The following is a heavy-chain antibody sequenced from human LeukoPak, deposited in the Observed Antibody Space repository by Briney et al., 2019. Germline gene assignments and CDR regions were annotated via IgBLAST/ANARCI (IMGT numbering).Heavy chain of an antibody. D-gene: IGHD3-3*01. J-gene: IGHJ4*02. V-gene: IGHV5-51*01. Sequence: GESLKISCKGSGYSFTSYRIGWVRQMPGKGLEWMGIIYPGDSDTRYSPSFQGQVTISADKSISTAYLQWSSLKASDTAMYYCARSGYDFWSGFNYWGQGTLVTVSS. CDR1: GYSFTSYR. CDR3: ARSGYDFWSGFNY. CDR2: IYPGDSDT.